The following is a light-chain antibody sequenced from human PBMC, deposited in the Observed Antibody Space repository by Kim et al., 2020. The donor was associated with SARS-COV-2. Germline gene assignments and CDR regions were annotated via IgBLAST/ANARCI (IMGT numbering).Light chain of an antibody. Sequence: SLGERAPLSCRASHIFSGSYLAWYQQKRGQAPRLLIYGASSRATGIPDRFSGSGSGADFTLTINRLEPEDFAVYYCQHYGSSSITFGQGTRLEIK. CDR2: GAS. CDR3: QHYGSSSIT. V-gene: IGKV3-20*01. J-gene: IGKJ5*01. CDR1: HIFSGSY.